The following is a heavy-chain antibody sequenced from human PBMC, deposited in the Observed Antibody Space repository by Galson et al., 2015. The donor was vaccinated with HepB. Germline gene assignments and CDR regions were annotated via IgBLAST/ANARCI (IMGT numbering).Heavy chain of an antibody. CDR3: AKGSAGGPDSSVAGVAFDY. CDR2: ISGSGGST. D-gene: IGHD6-25*01. V-gene: IGHV3-23*01. J-gene: IGHJ4*02. CDR1: GFTFSSYA. Sequence: SLRLSCAASGFTFSSYAMSWVRQAPGRGLEWVSAISGSGGSTYYADSVKGRFTISRDNSKNTLYLQMNSLRAEDTAVYYCAKGSAGGPDSSVAGVAFDYWGQGTLVTVSS.